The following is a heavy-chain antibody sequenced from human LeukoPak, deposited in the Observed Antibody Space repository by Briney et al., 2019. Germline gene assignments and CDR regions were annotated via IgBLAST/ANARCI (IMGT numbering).Heavy chain of an antibody. J-gene: IGHJ5*02. CDR1: GFTFRSYS. CDR2: ISSSSSYI. Sequence: GGSLRLSCAASGFTFRSYSMNWVRQAPGKGLEWVSSISSSSSYIYYADSVKGRFTISRDNAKNSLYLQMNSLRAEDTAVYYCAREVAGTNYNWFDPWGQGTLVTVSS. CDR3: AREVAGTNYNWFDP. D-gene: IGHD6-19*01. V-gene: IGHV3-21*01.